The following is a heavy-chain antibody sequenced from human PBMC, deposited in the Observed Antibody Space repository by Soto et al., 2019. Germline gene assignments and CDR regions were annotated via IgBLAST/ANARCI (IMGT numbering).Heavy chain of an antibody. CDR3: ARHPPYGPLDY. D-gene: IGHD4-17*01. CDR2: IYYSGST. V-gene: IGHV4-39*01. J-gene: IGHJ4*02. CDR1: GCSGGFISSSSYH. Sequence: PSETLSLTCPFSGCSGGFISSSSYHWGWIRQPPGKGLEWIGNIYYSGSTYYNPSLKSRVTISGDTSKNQFSLRLTSVTAADTAVYYCARHPPYGPLDYWGQGTLVTSPQ.